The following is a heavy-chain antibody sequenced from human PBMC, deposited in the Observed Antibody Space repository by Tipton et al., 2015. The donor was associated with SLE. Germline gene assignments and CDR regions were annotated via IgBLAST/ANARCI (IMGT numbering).Heavy chain of an antibody. D-gene: IGHD2-21*01. CDR3: ASQKYQLPIWVAP. CDR1: GDSISSGHYY. V-gene: IGHV4-39*01. Sequence: TLSLTCTVSGDSISSGHYYWAWIRQPPGKGLEWIATIYDAVSAYYNPPLKSRVTISVDPSKNQFSLKLSSMTASDTAVYYCASQKYQLPIWVAPWGQGTRVAVSS. J-gene: IGHJ5*02. CDR2: IYDAVSA.